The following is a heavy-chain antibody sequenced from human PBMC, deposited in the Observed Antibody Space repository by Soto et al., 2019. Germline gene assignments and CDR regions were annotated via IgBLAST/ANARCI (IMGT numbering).Heavy chain of an antibody. CDR3: ARADGTGWYGS. CDR1: GYIFTNFG. V-gene: IGHV1-18*04. D-gene: IGHD6-19*01. Sequence: QVQLVQSGAEVKKPGASVKVSCKASGYIFTNFGIIWVRQAPGQGLEWMGWISTYNGDTKYAQKLQARVTMTTDTSTSTAYMELRSIISDDTAMYYCARADGTGWYGSWGQGTLVTVSS. CDR2: ISTYNGDT. J-gene: IGHJ5*02.